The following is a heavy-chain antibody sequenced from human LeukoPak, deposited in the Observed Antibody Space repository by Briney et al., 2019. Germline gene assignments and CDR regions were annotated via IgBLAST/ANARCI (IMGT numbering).Heavy chain of an antibody. J-gene: IGHJ4*02. CDR2: INPNSGGT. Sequence: ASVKVSCKASGYTFSGYYMHWVRQAPGQGLEWMGWINPNSGGTKYVQKFQGRVTMTRDTSISTAYMELSRLRSDDTAVYYCARGSLASYFDHWGQGTLVTVSS. CDR3: ARGSLASYFDH. D-gene: IGHD3-16*01. V-gene: IGHV1-2*02. CDR1: GYTFSGYY.